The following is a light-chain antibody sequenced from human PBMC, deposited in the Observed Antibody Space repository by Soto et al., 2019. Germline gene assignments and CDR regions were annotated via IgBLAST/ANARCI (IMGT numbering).Light chain of an antibody. V-gene: IGKV1-9*01. J-gene: IGKJ2*01. CDR1: QGIRTY. CDR2: GAS. Sequence: DVQLTQSPPFLSASVGDRVTITCRASQGIRTYLAWYQQISGKAPKLLIYGASTLQSGVPSRFSGSGSGTEFTLTISSLQPEDFATYYCQQLSSYPDTFGQGTKLEIK. CDR3: QQLSSYPDT.